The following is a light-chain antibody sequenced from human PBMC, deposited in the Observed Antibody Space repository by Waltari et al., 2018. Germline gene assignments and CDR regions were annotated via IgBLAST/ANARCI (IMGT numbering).Light chain of an antibody. V-gene: IGKV1-12*01. CDR2: AAS. J-gene: IGKJ3*01. Sequence: QLTQSPLSVSASIGDRVAISCRAGQAIASWLAWYQQHPGRAPRLLVYAASNLQSGVPSRFSGSGSGTNFTLTINSLQPEDFATYYCQLAQRFPFFGPGTKVDVK. CDR3: QLAQRFPF. CDR1: QAIASW.